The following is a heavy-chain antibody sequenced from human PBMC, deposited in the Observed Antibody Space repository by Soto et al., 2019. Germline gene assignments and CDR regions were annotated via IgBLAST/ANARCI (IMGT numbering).Heavy chain of an antibody. CDR1: GFTFSGSA. CDR3: TRGSCAYVRDY. CDR2: IRSKSNSYAT. V-gene: IGHV3-73*01. Sequence: EVQLVESGGGLVQPGGSLKLSCAVSGFTFSGSAMHWVRQASGKGLEWVGRIRSKSNSYATAYAASVQGRFTISRDDSNITAYLHMTRLRAEDTAVYYCTRGSCAYVRDYWGQGNLVTFSS. J-gene: IGHJ4*02. D-gene: IGHD3-10*02.